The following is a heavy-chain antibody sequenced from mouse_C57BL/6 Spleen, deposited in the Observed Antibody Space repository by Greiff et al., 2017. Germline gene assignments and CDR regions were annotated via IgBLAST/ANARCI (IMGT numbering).Heavy chain of an antibody. D-gene: IGHD2-5*01. CDR2: ISSGGSYT. J-gene: IGHJ3*01. CDR3: ARHRGYSNYAWFAY. V-gene: IGHV5-6*02. Sequence: DVMLVESGGDLVKPGGSLKLSCAASGFTFSSYGLSWVRQTPDKRLEWVATISSGGSYTYYPDRVKGRFTISRDNAKNTLYLQMSSLKSEDTAMYYGARHRGYSNYAWFAYWGQGTLVTVSA. CDR1: GFTFSSYG.